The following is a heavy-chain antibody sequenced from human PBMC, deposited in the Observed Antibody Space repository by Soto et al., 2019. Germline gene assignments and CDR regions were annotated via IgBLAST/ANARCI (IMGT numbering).Heavy chain of an antibody. Sequence: GGSLRLSCAASGFTFSSYSMNWVRQAPGKGMEWVSSISSSSSYIYYADSVKGRFTISRDNAKNSLYLQMNSLRAEDTAVYYCARALKESSGWYFAFDIWGQGTMVTVSS. D-gene: IGHD6-19*01. CDR1: GFTFSSYS. CDR2: ISSSSSYI. J-gene: IGHJ3*02. V-gene: IGHV3-21*01. CDR3: ARALKESSGWYFAFDI.